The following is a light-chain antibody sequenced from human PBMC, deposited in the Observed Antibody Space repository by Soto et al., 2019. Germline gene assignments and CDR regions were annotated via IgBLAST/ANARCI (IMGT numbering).Light chain of an antibody. CDR1: QSVSSD. CDR3: QQSYSTPRT. CDR2: GAS. V-gene: IGKV3-15*01. J-gene: IGKJ2*01. Sequence: DIVVTQSPATLSVSPGERATLSCRASQSVSSDLAWYQQKPGQAPRLLIYGASTRATGIPARFSGSGSGTEFTLTISSLQSEDFATYYCQQSYSTPRTFGQGTKLEIK.